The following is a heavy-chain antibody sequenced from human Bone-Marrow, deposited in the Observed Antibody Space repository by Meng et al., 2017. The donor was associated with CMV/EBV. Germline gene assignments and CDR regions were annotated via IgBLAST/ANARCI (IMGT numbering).Heavy chain of an antibody. V-gene: IGHV5-51*01. J-gene: IGHJ3*02. D-gene: IGHD3-22*01. CDR3: ASSYYYDSSGYYWDAFDI. Sequence: KVSCKGSGYSFTSYWIGWVRQMPGKGLKWMGIIYPGDSDTRYSPSFQGQVTISADKSISTAYLQWSSLKASDTAMYYCASSYYYDSSGYYWDAFDIWGQGTMVTVSS. CDR1: GYSFTSYW. CDR2: IYPGDSDT.